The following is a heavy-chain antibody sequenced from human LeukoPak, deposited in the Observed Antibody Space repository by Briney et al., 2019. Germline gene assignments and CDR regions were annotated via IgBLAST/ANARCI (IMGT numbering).Heavy chain of an antibody. CDR3: AREQYLGSLDY. D-gene: IGHD7-27*01. Sequence: PSETPSLTCTVSGGSISSYYWSWIRQPPGKGLEWIGNIYYSGSTNYSPSLKSRVTISVDTSKNQFSLKLSSVTAADTAVYYCAREQYLGSLDYWGQGTLVTVSS. CDR1: GGSISSYY. J-gene: IGHJ4*02. V-gene: IGHV4-59*01. CDR2: IYYSGST.